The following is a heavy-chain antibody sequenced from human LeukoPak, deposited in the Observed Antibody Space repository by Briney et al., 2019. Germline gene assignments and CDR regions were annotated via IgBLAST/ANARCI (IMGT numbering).Heavy chain of an antibody. D-gene: IGHD3-9*01. J-gene: IGHJ6*02. Sequence: GGSLRLSCSASGFTFSNYALHWVRQAPGKGLEYVSTISNNGATTYYADSVKGRFTISRDNSKNTLYLQMTSLRVEHTAVFHCVKDRDYNILTGFYTRLGMDVWGQGTTVTVSS. CDR2: ISNNGATT. CDR3: VKDRDYNILTGFYTRLGMDV. CDR1: GFTFSNYA. V-gene: IGHV3-64D*06.